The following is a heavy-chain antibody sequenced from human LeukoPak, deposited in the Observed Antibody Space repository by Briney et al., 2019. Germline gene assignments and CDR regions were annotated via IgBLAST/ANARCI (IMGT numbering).Heavy chain of an antibody. CDR2: IIPILGIA. CDR1: GGTCSSYT. D-gene: IGHD6-13*01. Sequence: SVKVSCKASGGTCSSYTISWVRQAPGQGLEWMGRIIPILGIANYAQKFQGRVTITADKSTSTAYMELSSLRSEDTAVYYCARVSPTIAAAGTWADAFDIWGQGTMVTVSS. J-gene: IGHJ3*02. V-gene: IGHV1-69*02. CDR3: ARVSPTIAAAGTWADAFDI.